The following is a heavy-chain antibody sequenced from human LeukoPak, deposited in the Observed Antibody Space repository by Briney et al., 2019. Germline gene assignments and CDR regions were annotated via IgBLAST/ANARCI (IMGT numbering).Heavy chain of an antibody. Sequence: GGSLRLSCAASGFTFSSYYMSWIRHTPGKGLEWISYISSSGSITHYADSVKGRFTMSRDNAKNSVYLQMNSLRAEDTAVYYCARDHAATTEFFDYWGQGTLVTVSS. D-gene: IGHD1/OR15-1a*01. V-gene: IGHV3-11*01. CDR2: ISSSGSIT. CDR1: GFTFSSYY. J-gene: IGHJ4*02. CDR3: ARDHAATTEFFDY.